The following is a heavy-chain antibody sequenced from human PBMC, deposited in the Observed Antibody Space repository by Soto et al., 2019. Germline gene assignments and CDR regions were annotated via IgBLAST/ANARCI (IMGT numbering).Heavy chain of an antibody. V-gene: IGHV1-69*01. CDR3: ARDQAIYYYDSSGYYSAFDI. J-gene: IGHJ3*02. Sequence: QVQLVQSGAEVKKPGSSVKVSCKASGGTFSSYAISWVRQAPGQGLEWMGGVIPIFGTANYAQKFQGRVTIPADESTSTAYMELSSLRSEDTAVYYCARDQAIYYYDSSGYYSAFDIWGQGTMVTVSS. D-gene: IGHD3-22*01. CDR1: GGTFSSYA. CDR2: VIPIFGTA.